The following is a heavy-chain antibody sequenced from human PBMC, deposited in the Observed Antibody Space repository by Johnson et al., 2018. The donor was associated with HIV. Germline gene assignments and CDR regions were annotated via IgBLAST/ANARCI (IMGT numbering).Heavy chain of an antibody. V-gene: IGHV3-7*01. CDR1: GFTFRSYW. CDR2: INDGGSEK. D-gene: IGHD1-26*01. CDR3: AKGLSLSGSYSYDAFDI. Sequence: VQLVESGGGLVQPGGSLRLSCAASGFTFRSYWMTWFRQTPGKGLEWVANINDGGSEKYYVDTVKGRFTVSRDNAKNSLYLQMNSLRVEDTAVYYCAKGLSLSGSYSYDAFDIWGQGTMVTVSS. J-gene: IGHJ3*02.